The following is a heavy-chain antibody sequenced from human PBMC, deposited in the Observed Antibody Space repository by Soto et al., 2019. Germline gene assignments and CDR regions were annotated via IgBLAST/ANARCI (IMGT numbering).Heavy chain of an antibody. Sequence: GGSLRLSCTASGFTFGDYAMSWFRQAPGKGLEWVGFIRSKAYGGTTEYAASVKGRFTISRDDSKSIAYLQMNSLKTEETAVYYCTRAARPGGYYLGTPQLWFDPWGQGTLVTVSS. CDR1: GFTFGDYA. CDR2: IRSKAYGGTT. D-gene: IGHD3-10*01. V-gene: IGHV3-49*03. J-gene: IGHJ5*02. CDR3: TRAARPGGYYLGTPQLWFDP.